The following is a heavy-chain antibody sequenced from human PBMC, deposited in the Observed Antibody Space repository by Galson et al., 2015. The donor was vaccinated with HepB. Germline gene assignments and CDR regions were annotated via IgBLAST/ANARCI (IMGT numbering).Heavy chain of an antibody. Sequence: SLRLSCAASGFTFTDQYMSWIRQAPGKGLEWISYISPNGRDTAYANSVKGRFTISRDNARNSVYLQMNSLRADDSAVYYCVQNAGRDGGVNWGRGTLLTVSS. J-gene: IGHJ4*02. CDR3: VQNAGRDGGVN. D-gene: IGHD3-10*01. CDR1: GFTFTDQY. V-gene: IGHV3-11*03. CDR2: ISPNGRDT.